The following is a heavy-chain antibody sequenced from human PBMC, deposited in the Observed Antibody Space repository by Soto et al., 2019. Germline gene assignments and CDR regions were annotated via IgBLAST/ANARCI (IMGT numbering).Heavy chain of an antibody. Sequence: QVQLVESGGGVVQPGRSLRLSCAASGFTFSSYGMHWVRQAPGKGLEWVAVISYDGSNKYYADSVKGRFTISRDYSKNTLYLQMNSLRAEDTAVYYCAKDVVVGATTGLGDYYYYYGMDVWGQGTTVTVSS. CDR2: ISYDGSNK. J-gene: IGHJ6*02. V-gene: IGHV3-30*18. CDR1: GFTFSSYG. D-gene: IGHD1-26*01. CDR3: AKDVVVGATTGLGDYYYYYGMDV.